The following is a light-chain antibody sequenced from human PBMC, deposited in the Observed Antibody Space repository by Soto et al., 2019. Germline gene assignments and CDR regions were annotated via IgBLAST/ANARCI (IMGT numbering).Light chain of an antibody. J-gene: IGLJ2*01. CDR3: QSYDSSLSGRVV. CDR2: GNI. CDR1: SSNIGAGYD. V-gene: IGLV1-40*01. Sequence: QSVLTQPPSVSGAPGQRVTISCTGSSSNIGAGYDVHWYQQLPGTAPKLLIHGNINRPSGVPDRFSGSKSGTSASLAITGLQAEDEADYYCQSYDSSLSGRVVFGGGTKLTVL.